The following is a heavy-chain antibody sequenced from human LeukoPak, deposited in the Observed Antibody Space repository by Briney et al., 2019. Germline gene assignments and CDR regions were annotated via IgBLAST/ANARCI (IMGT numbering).Heavy chain of an antibody. V-gene: IGHV4-4*07. Sequence: PSETLSLTCTVSGGSISSYYWRWLRQPAGKGVEWIGRIYTSGSTNYNPSLKSRVTMSVDTSKTQFSLKLSSVTAADTAVYYCARASSWRAFDIWGQGTMVTVSS. J-gene: IGHJ3*02. D-gene: IGHD6-13*01. CDR3: ARASSWRAFDI. CDR2: IYTSGST. CDR1: GGSISSYY.